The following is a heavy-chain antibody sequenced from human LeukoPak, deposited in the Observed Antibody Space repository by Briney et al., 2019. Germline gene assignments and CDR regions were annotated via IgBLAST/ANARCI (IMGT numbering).Heavy chain of an antibody. Sequence: ASVKVSCKASGYTFTSYGISWVRQAPGQGLEWMGWISAYNGNTNYAQKLQGRVTMTTDTSTSTAYMELRSLRSDDTAVYYCASAYCSGDCDSSDAFDIWGQGTMVTVSS. D-gene: IGHD2-21*02. CDR3: ASAYCSGDCDSSDAFDI. CDR2: ISAYNGNT. J-gene: IGHJ3*02. CDR1: GYTFTSYG. V-gene: IGHV1-18*01.